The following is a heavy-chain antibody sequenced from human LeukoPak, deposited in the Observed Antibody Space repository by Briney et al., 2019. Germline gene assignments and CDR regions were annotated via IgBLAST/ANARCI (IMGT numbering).Heavy chain of an antibody. CDR2: IWYDGSNK. Sequence: GGSLRLSCAASGFTFSSYGMHWVRQAPGKGLEWVAVIWYDGSNKYYADSVKGRFTISGDNSKNTLYLQMNSLRAEDTVVYYCARDLHYYYYGMDVWGQGTTVTVSS. V-gene: IGHV3-33*01. CDR1: GFTFSSYG. CDR3: ARDLHYYYYGMDV. J-gene: IGHJ6*02.